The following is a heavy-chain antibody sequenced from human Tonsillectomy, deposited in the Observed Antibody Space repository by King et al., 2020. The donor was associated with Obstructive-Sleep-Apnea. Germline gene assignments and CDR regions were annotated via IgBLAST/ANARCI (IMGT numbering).Heavy chain of an antibody. Sequence: VQLVESGGGVVQPGRSLRLSFAASGFTFSSYAMHWVRPAPGKGLEWVAVISYDGSNKYYADSVKGRFTLSRDNSKNTLYLQMNSLRAEDTAVYYCAGTGGSSWYPYYYYGMDVWGQGTTVTVSS. CDR3: AGTGGSSWYPYYYYGMDV. V-gene: IGHV3-30*04. D-gene: IGHD6-13*01. CDR2: ISYDGSNK. CDR1: GFTFSSYA. J-gene: IGHJ6*02.